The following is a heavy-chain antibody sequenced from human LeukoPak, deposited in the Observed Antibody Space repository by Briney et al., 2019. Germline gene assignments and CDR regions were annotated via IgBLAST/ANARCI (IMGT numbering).Heavy chain of an antibody. J-gene: IGHJ4*02. Sequence: SETLSLTCAVSGGPISSSYWWSWVRQPPGKGLEWIGEIFHTGTANYNPSLKSRLTISVDKSNNHFSLRLSSVTAADTAVYYCARLGDSTSRLYYFDYWGQGTLVTVSS. V-gene: IGHV4-4*02. CDR1: GGPISSSYW. CDR3: ARLGDSTSRLYYFDY. D-gene: IGHD6-6*01. CDR2: IFHTGTA.